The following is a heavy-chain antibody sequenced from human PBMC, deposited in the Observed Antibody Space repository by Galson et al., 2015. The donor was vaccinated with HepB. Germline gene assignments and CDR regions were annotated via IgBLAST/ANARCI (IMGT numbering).Heavy chain of an antibody. CDR2: ISSSSSYI. CDR3: ARDYSYAMEGRYYYYGMDV. Sequence: SLRLSCAASGFTFSSYAMSWVRQAPGKGLEWVSAISSSSSYIYYADSVKGRFTISRDNAKNSLYLQMNSLRAEDTAVYYCARDYSYAMEGRYYYYGMDVWGQGTTVTVSS. V-gene: IGHV3-21*01. D-gene: IGHD5-18*01. J-gene: IGHJ6*02. CDR1: GFTFSSYA.